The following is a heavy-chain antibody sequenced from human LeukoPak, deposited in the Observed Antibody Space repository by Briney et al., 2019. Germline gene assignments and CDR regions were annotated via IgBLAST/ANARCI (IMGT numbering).Heavy chain of an antibody. D-gene: IGHD6-19*01. CDR1: DDSIGSSTYY. V-gene: IGHV4-39*02. J-gene: IGHJ4*02. Sequence: PSETLSLTCTVSDDSIGSSTYYWGWIRQPPGKGLEWIGSISYGGTTYHNPSLKSRVTISIDTSKNHFSLKLSSVTAADTAVYYCARDDTGYSSGWSKDFDYWGQGTLVTVSS. CDR3: ARDDTGYSSGWSKDFDY. CDR2: ISYGGTT.